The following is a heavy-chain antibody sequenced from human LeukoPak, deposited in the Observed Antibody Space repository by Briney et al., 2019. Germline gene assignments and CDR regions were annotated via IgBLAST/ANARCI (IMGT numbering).Heavy chain of an antibody. CDR1: GGSISSSSYY. CDR2: IYYSGST. CDR3: ARERTYCGGDCYWSYYYYMDV. J-gene: IGHJ6*03. Sequence: PSETLSLTCTVSGGSISSSSYYWGWIRLPPGKGLEWIGSIYYSGSTYYNPSLKSRVTISVDTSKNQFSLKLSSVTAADTAVYYCARERTYCGGDCYWSYYYYMDVWGKGTTVTVSS. D-gene: IGHD2-21*02. V-gene: IGHV4-39*07.